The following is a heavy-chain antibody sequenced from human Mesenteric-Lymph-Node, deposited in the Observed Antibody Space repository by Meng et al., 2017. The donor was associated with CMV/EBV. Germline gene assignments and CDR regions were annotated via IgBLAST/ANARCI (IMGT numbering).Heavy chain of an antibody. J-gene: IGHJ4*02. Sequence: ASVKVSCKASGYTFTGRYIHWMRQAPGQGLEWMGWINPNSGGTNYGQKFQGRVTMTRDTSISTAYMELSRLRSDDTAVYYCARDEVGYYFDYWGQGTLVTVSS. CDR1: GYTFTGRY. V-gene: IGHV1-2*02. CDR3: ARDEVGYYFDY. CDR2: INPNSGGT.